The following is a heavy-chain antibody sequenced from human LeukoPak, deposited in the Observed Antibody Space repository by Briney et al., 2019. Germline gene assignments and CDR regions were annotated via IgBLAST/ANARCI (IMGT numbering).Heavy chain of an antibody. J-gene: IGHJ6*02. CDR3: ARAVHGMDV. V-gene: IGHV4-59*01. CDR1: GGSISSYY. Sequence: SETLSLTCTVSGGSISSYYWSWIRQPPGKGLEWIGYIYYSGSTNYNPSPKSRVTISVDTSKNQFSLKLSSVTAADTAVYYCARAVHGMDVWGQGTTVTVSS. CDR2: IYYSGST.